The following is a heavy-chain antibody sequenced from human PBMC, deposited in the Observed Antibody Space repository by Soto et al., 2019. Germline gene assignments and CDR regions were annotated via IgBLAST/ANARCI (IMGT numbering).Heavy chain of an antibody. J-gene: IGHJ4*02. CDR3: GRLEVLATISYYFDY. Sequence: QLQLQESGPGLVKPSETLSLTCSVSGGSVSSSSYYWGWVRQPPGKGLEWIGSVYYSGSTYYNPSLESRVTISVDKSKNQFSLKLMSLSAADTAVYYCGRLEVLATISYYFDYWGQGALVTVSS. D-gene: IGHD2-8*02. V-gene: IGHV4-39*01. CDR1: GGSVSSSSYY. CDR2: VYYSGST.